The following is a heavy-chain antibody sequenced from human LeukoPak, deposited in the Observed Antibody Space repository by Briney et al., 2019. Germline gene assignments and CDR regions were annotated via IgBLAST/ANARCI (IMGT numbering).Heavy chain of an antibody. Sequence: PGGSLRLSCAASGFTVSSNYMSWVRQAPGKGLEWVSVIYSGGSTYYADSVKGRFTISRDNSKNTLYLQMNSLRAEDTAVYYCARDPTDRWVAGHGHNWFDPWGQGTLVTVSS. D-gene: IGHD6-19*01. CDR1: GFTVSSNY. J-gene: IGHJ5*02. V-gene: IGHV3-66*01. CDR3: ARDPTDRWVAGHGHNWFDP. CDR2: IYSGGST.